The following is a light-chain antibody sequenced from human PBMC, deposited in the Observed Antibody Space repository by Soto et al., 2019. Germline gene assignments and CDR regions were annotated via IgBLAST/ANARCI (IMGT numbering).Light chain of an antibody. J-gene: IGKJ1*01. Sequence: EILIAQSPATQAGSPGERRPLSCRTNQTISSHLPWYQQKPRQAPRRLIYGASSRHTGIPERFSGSGSGTDFTLTITRLQPEDFAVYYCQQYGGSPRTFGKGTKVDIK. V-gene: IGKV3D-15*01. CDR1: QTISSH. CDR3: QQYGGSPRT. CDR2: GAS.